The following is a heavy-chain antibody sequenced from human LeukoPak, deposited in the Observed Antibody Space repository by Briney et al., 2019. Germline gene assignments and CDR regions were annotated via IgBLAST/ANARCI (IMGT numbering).Heavy chain of an antibody. CDR1: GFTFSSYG. CDR2: ISYDGSNK. D-gene: IGHD2-2*02. CDR3: AKEVVPAAILSKGFDP. V-gene: IGHV3-30*18. Sequence: GRSLRLSCAASGFTFSSYGMHWVRQAPGKGLEWVAVISYDGSNKYYADSVKGRFTIPRDNSKNTLYLQMNSLRAEDTAVYYCAKEVVPAAILSKGFDPWGQGTLVTVSS. J-gene: IGHJ5*02.